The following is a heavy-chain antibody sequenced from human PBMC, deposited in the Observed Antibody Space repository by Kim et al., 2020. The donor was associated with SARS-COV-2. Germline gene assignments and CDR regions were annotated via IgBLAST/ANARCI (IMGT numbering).Heavy chain of an antibody. CDR3: ARDEVWGYGELSWYGMDV. J-gene: IGHJ6*01. CDR2: IYYSGST. V-gene: IGHV4-59*01. CDR1: GGSISSYY. D-gene: IGHD3-10*01. Sequence: SETLSLTCTVSGGSISSYYWSWIRQPPGQGLEWIGYIYYSGSTNYNPSLKSRVTISVDTSKNQFSLKLSSVTAADTAVNYCARDEVWGYGELSWYGMDV.